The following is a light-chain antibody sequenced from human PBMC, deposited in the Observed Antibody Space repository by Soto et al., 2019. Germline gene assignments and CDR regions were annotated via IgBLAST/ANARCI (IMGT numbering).Light chain of an antibody. CDR2: DVT. J-gene: IGLJ1*01. Sequence: QSALTQPRSVSGSPGQSVTISCTGTRSDVGTYNFVSWYQQHPGKAPKFMIYDVTKRPSGVPDRFSGSKSGNTASLTISGLQAEDEADYYCCSYVGSYTSYVFGTGTKLTVL. CDR1: RSDVGTYNF. V-gene: IGLV2-11*01. CDR3: CSYVGSYTSYV.